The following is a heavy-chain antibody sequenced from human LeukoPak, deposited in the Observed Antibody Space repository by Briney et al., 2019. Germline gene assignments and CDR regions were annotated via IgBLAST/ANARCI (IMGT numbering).Heavy chain of an antibody. CDR1: GFTFSLYW. V-gene: IGHV3-7*03. Sequence: GGSLRLSCAASGFTFSLYWMNWVRRAPGKGLEWVANIKQDGSEKNYVDSVKGRFTISRDNAKNSLYLQMNNLRVEDTAMYYCAKDDYLDYWGQGTLVTVSS. J-gene: IGHJ4*02. CDR3: AKDDYLDY. CDR2: IKQDGSEK.